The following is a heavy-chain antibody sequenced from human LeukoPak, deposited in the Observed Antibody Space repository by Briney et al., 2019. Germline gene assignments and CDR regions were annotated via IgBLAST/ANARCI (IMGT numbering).Heavy chain of an antibody. V-gene: IGHV3-21*01. J-gene: IGHJ4*02. Sequence: GGSLRLSCAVSGFTFSGYTMHWVRQAPGKGLEWVSFISYNSNYIFYADSVKGRFTISRDNAKNSLYLQMNSLRAEDTAVYYCARADYYETSGPFGYWGQGTLVIVSS. D-gene: IGHD3-22*01. CDR3: ARADYYETSGPFGY. CDR1: GFTFSGYT. CDR2: ISYNSNYI.